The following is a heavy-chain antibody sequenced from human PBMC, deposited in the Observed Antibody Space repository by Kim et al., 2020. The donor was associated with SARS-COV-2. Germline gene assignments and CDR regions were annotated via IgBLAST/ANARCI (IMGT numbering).Heavy chain of an antibody. D-gene: IGHD2-21*02. CDR2: INYNGGST. CDR1: GFTFSTYA. J-gene: IGHJ4*02. V-gene: IGHV3-64D*09. Sequence: GGSLRLSCSASGFTFSTYAMHWVRQAPGKGLEYVSAINYNGGSTYYADSVKGRFTISRDNSKNTLYLQMSSLRTEDTALYYCLSFCGGGACLENWGQGTLLTVSS. CDR3: LSFCGGGACLEN.